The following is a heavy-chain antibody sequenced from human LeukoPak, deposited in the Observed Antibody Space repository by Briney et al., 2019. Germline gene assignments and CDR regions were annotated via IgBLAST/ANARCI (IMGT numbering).Heavy chain of an antibody. D-gene: IGHD4-17*01. CDR3: ARDHDYGDYPDAFDI. CDR1: GFTFSSYS. V-gene: IGHV3-21*01. CDR2: ISSSSSYI. Sequence: PGGSLRLSCVASGFTFSSYSMNWVRQAPGKGLEWVSSISSSSSYIYYADSVKGRFTISRDNAKNSLYLQMNSLRAEDTAVYYCARDHDYGDYPDAFDIWGQGTMVTVSS. J-gene: IGHJ3*02.